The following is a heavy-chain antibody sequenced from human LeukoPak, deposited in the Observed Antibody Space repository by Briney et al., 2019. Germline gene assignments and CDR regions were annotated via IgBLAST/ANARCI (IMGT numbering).Heavy chain of an antibody. CDR3: ARDNDWAFHY. D-gene: IGHD3-9*01. Sequence: SGGSLRLSCAASGFTFSSCAMTWVRQAPGKGLEWVSYINHNAETIFYSDFVKGRFTISRDNAKNSLYLQMNNLRDEDTAVYYCARDNDWAFHYWGQGTPVTVSS. V-gene: IGHV3-48*02. J-gene: IGHJ4*02. CDR2: INHNAETI. CDR1: GFTFSSCA.